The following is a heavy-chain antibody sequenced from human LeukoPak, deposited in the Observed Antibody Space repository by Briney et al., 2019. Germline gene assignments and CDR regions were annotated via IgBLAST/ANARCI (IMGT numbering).Heavy chain of an antibody. CDR3: ARVPRGGDRFDP. CDR2: INPNSGGT. D-gene: IGHD3-16*01. J-gene: IGHJ5*02. CDR1: GYTFTGYY. V-gene: IGHV1-2*02. Sequence: ASVKVSCKASGYTFTGYYMHWVRQAPGQGLEWMGWINPNSGGTNYAQKCQGRVTMTRDTFINTAYMELTSLISEDTAVYYCARVPRGGDRFDPWGQGTLVTVSA.